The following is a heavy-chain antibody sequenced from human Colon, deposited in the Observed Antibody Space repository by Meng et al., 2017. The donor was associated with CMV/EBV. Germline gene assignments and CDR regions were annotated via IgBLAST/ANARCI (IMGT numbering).Heavy chain of an antibody. CDR1: GYTFTDYY. D-gene: IGHD3-3*02. Sequence: QVQLVQSGAEVKKPGASVKVSCKTSGYTFTDYYIYWVRQAPGQGLEWMGWINSISGDTNYAQKFQGRVTTTRDTSITTAYMELNSLKSDDTAVYYCGRDRHLDPWGQGTLVTVSS. V-gene: IGHV1-2*02. CDR3: GRDRHLDP. CDR2: INSISGDT. J-gene: IGHJ5*02.